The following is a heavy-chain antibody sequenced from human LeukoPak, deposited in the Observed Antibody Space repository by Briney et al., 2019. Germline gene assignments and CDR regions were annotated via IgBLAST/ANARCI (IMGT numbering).Heavy chain of an antibody. D-gene: IGHD2-2*01. CDR3: ARARYCSDTSCYAFEY. CDR2: IYFTGST. V-gene: IGHV4-59*01. Sequence: SETLSLTCSVSGGSISSYYWTWIRQPAGKGLEWIGYIYFTGSTKYNPSLKSRVTMSVDTSKRQFALNLSSVTAADTAVYYCARARYCSDTSCYAFEYWGQGTQVTVSS. J-gene: IGHJ4*02. CDR1: GGSISSYY.